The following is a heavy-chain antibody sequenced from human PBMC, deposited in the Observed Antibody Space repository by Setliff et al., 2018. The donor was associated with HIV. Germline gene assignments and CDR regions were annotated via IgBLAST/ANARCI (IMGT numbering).Heavy chain of an antibody. J-gene: IGHJ4*02. CDR3: ARGGGVAVTTTGGTASFDY. V-gene: IGHV4-38-2*01. CDR2: VYHSGST. D-gene: IGHD2-15*01. CDR1: GFSISRSYY. Sequence: SETLSLTCAVSGFSISRSYYWAWIRQPPGKGLEWIASVYHSGSTYYNPSLKRRVAISVDTSKNQFSLRVSSVTATDTAVYFCARGGGVAVTTTGGTASFDYWGQGTLVTVSS.